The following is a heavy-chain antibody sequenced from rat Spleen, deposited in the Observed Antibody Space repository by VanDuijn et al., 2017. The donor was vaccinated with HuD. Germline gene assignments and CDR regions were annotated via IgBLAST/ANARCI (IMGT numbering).Heavy chain of an antibody. J-gene: IGHJ1*01. D-gene: IGHD1-2*01. CDR3: ARQARYSSSQYWYFDF. CDR2: ISTGGGNT. V-gene: IGHV5-25*01. Sequence: EVQLVESGGGLVQPGRSMKLSCAASGFTFSNYYMAWVRQAPTKGLEWVASISTGGGNTYYRDSVKGRFTISRDNAKSTLYLQMDSLRSEDTATYYCARQARYSSSQYWYFDFWGPGTMVTVSS. CDR1: GFTFSNYY.